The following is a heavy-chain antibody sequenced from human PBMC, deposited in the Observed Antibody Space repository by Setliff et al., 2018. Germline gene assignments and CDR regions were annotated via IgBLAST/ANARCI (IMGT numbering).Heavy chain of an antibody. CDR3: AKDRSRDYDDSSGYDH. Sequence: PGGSLRLSCAASGLIFGNYAMNWVRQAPGKGLEWVSSINWNGDRTGYADSVKGRFTISRDNAKNSLYLQMNRLRAEDTALYYCAKDRSRDYDDSSGYDHWGQGTLVTVSS. D-gene: IGHD3-22*01. V-gene: IGHV3-20*04. CDR2: INWNGDRT. CDR1: GLIFGNYA. J-gene: IGHJ4*02.